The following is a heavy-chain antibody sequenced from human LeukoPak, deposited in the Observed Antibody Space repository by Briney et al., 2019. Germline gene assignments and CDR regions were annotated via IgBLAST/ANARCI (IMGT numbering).Heavy chain of an antibody. J-gene: IGHJ6*03. CDR3: ANRKRRYFERDTDYYYYYMDV. Sequence: GGSLRLSCAASGFTFSSYWMHWVRQAPGKGLVWVSRINSDGSSTSYADSVKGRFTISRDNAKNTLYLQMNSLRAEDTAVYYCANRKRRYFERDTDYYYYYMDVWGKGTTVTISS. CDR2: INSDGSST. V-gene: IGHV3-74*01. CDR1: GFTFSSYW. D-gene: IGHD3-9*01.